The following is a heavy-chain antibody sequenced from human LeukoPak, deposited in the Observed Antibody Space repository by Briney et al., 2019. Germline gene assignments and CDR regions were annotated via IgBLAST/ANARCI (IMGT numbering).Heavy chain of an antibody. V-gene: IGHV3-74*01. CDR2: VNSDGSST. CDR1: GFTFTSYW. CDR3: ARGRYYGMDV. J-gene: IGHJ6*02. Sequence: GGSLRLSCATSGFTFTSYWMHWVRQAPGKGLVWVSRVNSDGSSTTYADSVKGRFTISRDNAKNTLYLQMNSLRAEDTTVYYCARGRYYGMDVWGQGTTVTVSS.